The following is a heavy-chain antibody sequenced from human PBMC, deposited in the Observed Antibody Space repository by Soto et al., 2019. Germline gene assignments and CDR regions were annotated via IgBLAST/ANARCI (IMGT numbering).Heavy chain of an antibody. V-gene: IGHV4-39*01. CDR3: ARDRYGYNDAFDI. CDR2: IYYSGST. CDR1: GGSISSSSYY. J-gene: IGHJ3*02. D-gene: IGHD5-12*01. Sequence: PSETLSLTCTVSGGSISSSSYYWGWIRQPPGKGLEWIGSIYYSGSTYYNPTLRIRVTISVDTSKIQFSMKLSSVTAADSAVYYCARDRYGYNDAFDIWGQGTMATVSS.